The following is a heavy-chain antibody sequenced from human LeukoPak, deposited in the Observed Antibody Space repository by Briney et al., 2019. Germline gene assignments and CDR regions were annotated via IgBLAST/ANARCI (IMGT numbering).Heavy chain of an antibody. V-gene: IGHV3-74*03. D-gene: IGHD4-23*01. CDR2: IESDGSSI. CDR1: GFTFSTYW. Sequence: PGGSLRLSCAASGFTFSTYWMHWVRQAPGKGLVWVSRIESDGSSIMYADSVRGRFTISRDNAKNTLYLQMNSLRAEDTAVYYCARDLDYGGRSNFDHRGQGTLVTVSS. J-gene: IGHJ4*02. CDR3: ARDLDYGGRSNFDH.